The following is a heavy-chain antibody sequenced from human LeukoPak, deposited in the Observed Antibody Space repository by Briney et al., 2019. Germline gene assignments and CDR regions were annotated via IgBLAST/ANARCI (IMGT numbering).Heavy chain of an antibody. Sequence: SETLSLTCTVSGGSISSYYWSWIRQPPGKGLEWIGYIYYSGSTIYNPSLKNRLTISVDKSKNQFSLTVSSVTAADTAVYYCAWFFWSGSKGLDYWGQGTLVIVSS. CDR2: IYYSGST. CDR1: GGSISSYY. J-gene: IGHJ4*02. CDR3: AWFFWSGSKGLDY. V-gene: IGHV4-59*08. D-gene: IGHD3-3*01.